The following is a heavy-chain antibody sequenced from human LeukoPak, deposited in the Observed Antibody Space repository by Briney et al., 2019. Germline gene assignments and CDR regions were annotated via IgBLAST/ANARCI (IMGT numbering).Heavy chain of an antibody. Sequence: GGSLRLSCAASGFTFSSYWMSWVRQAPGKGLEWVSGISGSGGSTYNADSVKGRFTMSRDNSKNALYLQMNSLRVEDTAVYYCAKDSRPILTGYYKESSHFDDWGQGTLVTVSS. CDR2: ISGSGGST. D-gene: IGHD3-9*01. V-gene: IGHV3-23*01. J-gene: IGHJ4*02. CDR1: GFTFSSYW. CDR3: AKDSRPILTGYYKESSHFDD.